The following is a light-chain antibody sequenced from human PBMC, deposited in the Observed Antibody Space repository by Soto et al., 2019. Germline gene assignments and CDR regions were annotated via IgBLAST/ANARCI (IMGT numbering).Light chain of an antibody. CDR1: QDITNY. CDR3: QHYDHLPIT. J-gene: IGKJ5*01. V-gene: IGKV1-33*01. Sequence: DIQMTQSPSSLSASVGDRVTITCQASQDITNYLNWYQQKTGKAPRLLLYDASSLETGVPSRFSGSGSGTDFTFTISSLQPEDIATYYCQHYDHLPITFGQGIRLEIK. CDR2: DAS.